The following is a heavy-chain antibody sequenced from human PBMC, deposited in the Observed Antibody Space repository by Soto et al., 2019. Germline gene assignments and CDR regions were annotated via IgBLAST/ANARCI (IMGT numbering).Heavy chain of an antibody. CDR3: ARDLGVGAASDY. CDR2: INAGNGNT. J-gene: IGHJ4*02. CDR1: GYTFTSYA. D-gene: IGHD1-26*01. Sequence: QVQLVQSGAEVKKPGASVKVSCKASGYTFTSYAMHWVRQAPGQRLEWMGWINAGNGNTKYSQKFQDRVTITRDTSASTAYMELSRLRSEDTAVYYCARDLGVGAASDYWGQGTLVTVSS. V-gene: IGHV1-3*01.